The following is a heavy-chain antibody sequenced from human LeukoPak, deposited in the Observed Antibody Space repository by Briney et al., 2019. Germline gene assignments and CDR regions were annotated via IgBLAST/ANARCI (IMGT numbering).Heavy chain of an antibody. J-gene: IGHJ4*02. CDR2: IDWNGSSA. Sequence: GGSLRLSCAASGFTFDDYGMSWVRQAPGKGLEWVSSIDWNGSSAGYADSVKGRFTISRDDAKNSLYLQMNSLRAEDTALYYCARDADYYFDQWGQGTLVTVSS. CDR3: ARDADYYFDQ. CDR1: GFTFDDYG. V-gene: IGHV3-20*04.